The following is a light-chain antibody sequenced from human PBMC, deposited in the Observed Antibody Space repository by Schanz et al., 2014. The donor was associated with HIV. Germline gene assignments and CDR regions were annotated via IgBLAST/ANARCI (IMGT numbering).Light chain of an antibody. CDR1: SSDVGGYNY. CDR2: EVT. V-gene: IGLV2-8*01. Sequence: QSALTQPPSASGSPGQSVTISCTGTSSDVGGYNYVSWYQQHPGKAPKLMIYEVTKRPSGVPDRFSGSKSGNTASLTVSGLQAEDEADYYCQSYDSSLSVLVFGGGTKLTVL. J-gene: IGLJ2*01. CDR3: QSYDSSLSVLV.